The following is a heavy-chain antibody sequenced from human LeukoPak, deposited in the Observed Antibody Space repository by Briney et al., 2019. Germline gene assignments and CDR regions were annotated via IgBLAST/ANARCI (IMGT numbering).Heavy chain of an antibody. Sequence: PGASLRLSCAASGFTFSSYAMSWVRQAPGKGLEWVSAISGSGCSTYYADSVKGRFTISRDNSKNTLYLQMNSLRAEDTAVYYCASRLSYCSGGSCYSHHDAFDIWGQGTMVTVSS. CDR3: ASRLSYCSGGSCYSHHDAFDI. V-gene: IGHV3-23*01. J-gene: IGHJ3*02. CDR2: ISGSGCST. CDR1: GFTFSSYA. D-gene: IGHD2-15*01.